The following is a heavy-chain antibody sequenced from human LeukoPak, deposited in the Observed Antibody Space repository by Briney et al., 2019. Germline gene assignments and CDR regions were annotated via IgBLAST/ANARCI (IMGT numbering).Heavy chain of an antibody. CDR1: GYTFTSYV. V-gene: IGHV1-3*01. CDR2: INAGNGNT. J-gene: IGHJ4*02. Sequence: GASVKVSCKASGYTFTSYVMYWVRQAPGQRLEWMGWINAGNGNTKYSQKFQGRVTITRDTSASTAYMKLSSLRSEDTAVYYCARGGDSSGYSEDYFDYWGQGTLVTVSS. D-gene: IGHD3-22*01. CDR3: ARGGDSSGYSEDYFDY.